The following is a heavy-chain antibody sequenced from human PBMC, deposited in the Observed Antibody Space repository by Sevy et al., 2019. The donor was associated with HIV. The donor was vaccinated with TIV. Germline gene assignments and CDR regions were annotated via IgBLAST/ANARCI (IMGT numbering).Heavy chain of an antibody. J-gene: IGHJ4*02. Sequence: GGSLRLSCVASGFSFSSYGMHWVRQAPGKGLECVALISYHGTNKYYGDCVRGRFTVSRDNSRNTLYLQMDSLRAEDTAVYYCAKISEEYIQTWYPPDYWGQGTLVTVSS. CDR2: ISYHGTNK. V-gene: IGHV3-30*18. D-gene: IGHD5-18*01. CDR3: AKISEEYIQTWYPPDY. CDR1: GFSFSSYG.